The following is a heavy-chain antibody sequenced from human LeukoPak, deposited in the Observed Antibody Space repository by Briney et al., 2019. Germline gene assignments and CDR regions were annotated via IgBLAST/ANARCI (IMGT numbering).Heavy chain of an antibody. Sequence: PGRSLRLSCAASGFTFDDYAMHWVRQAPGKGLEWVSGICWNSGSIGYADSVKGRFTISRDNAKNSLYLQMNSLRAEDTALYYCAKDALGADAFDIWGQGIMVTVSS. V-gene: IGHV3-9*01. CDR2: ICWNSGSI. J-gene: IGHJ3*02. CDR1: GFTFDDYA. CDR3: AKDALGADAFDI. D-gene: IGHD3-16*01.